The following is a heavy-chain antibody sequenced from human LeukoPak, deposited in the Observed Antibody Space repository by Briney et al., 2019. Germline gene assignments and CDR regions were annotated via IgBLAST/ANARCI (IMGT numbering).Heavy chain of an antibody. CDR1: GVSISSSSYY. CDR3: ARQTYYYDSSGHPYWYFDL. J-gene: IGHJ2*01. CDR2: IYYSGST. Sequence: PSETLSLTCTVPGVSISSSSYYWGWIRQPPGKGLEWIGTIYYSGSTYYNPSLKSRLTMSVDTSKNQFSLKLSSVTVADTAIYYCARQTYYYDSSGHPYWYFDLWGRGTLVTVSS. D-gene: IGHD3-22*01. V-gene: IGHV4-39*01.